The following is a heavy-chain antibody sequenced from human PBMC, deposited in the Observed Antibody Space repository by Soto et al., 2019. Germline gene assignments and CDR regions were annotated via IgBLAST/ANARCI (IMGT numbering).Heavy chain of an antibody. CDR2: ITSSGSSI. D-gene: IGHD6-6*01. V-gene: IGHV3-11*01. J-gene: IGHJ4*02. CDR1: GFTFSDYY. Sequence: RLSCAASGFTFSDYYMSWIRQAPGKGLEWVSYITSSGSSIYYADSVKGRFTISRDNAKNSLYLQMNSLRAEDTAVYYCARDKGQLVPADGYWGQGTLVTVSS. CDR3: ARDKGQLVPADGY.